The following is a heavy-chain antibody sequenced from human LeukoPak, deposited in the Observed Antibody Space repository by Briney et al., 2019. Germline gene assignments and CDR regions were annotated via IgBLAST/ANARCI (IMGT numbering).Heavy chain of an antibody. J-gene: IGHJ4*02. CDR2: ISSSGSTI. D-gene: IGHD6-13*01. CDR3: AKDQAGYSSSWLDY. V-gene: IGHV3-48*03. CDR1: GFTFSSYE. Sequence: PGGSLRLSCAASGFTFSSYEMNWVRQAPGKGLEWVSYISSSGSTIYYADSVKGRFTISRDNAKNSLYLQMNSLRAEDTAVYYCAKDQAGYSSSWLDYWGQGTLVTVSS.